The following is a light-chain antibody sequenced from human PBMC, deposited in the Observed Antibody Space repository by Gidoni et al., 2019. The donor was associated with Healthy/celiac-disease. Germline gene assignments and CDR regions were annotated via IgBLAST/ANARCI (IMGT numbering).Light chain of an antibody. CDR1: SSDIGDYDY. J-gene: IGLJ1*01. Sequence: QSALTQPASVSGSPGPSITISCTGTSSDIGDYDYVSWYQQHPGKAPKLMIYDVSNRPSGVSNRFSGSKSGNTASLTISGLQAEDEADYYCSSYTSSTRDVFGTGTKVTVL. CDR2: DVS. CDR3: SSYTSSTRDV. V-gene: IGLV2-14*03.